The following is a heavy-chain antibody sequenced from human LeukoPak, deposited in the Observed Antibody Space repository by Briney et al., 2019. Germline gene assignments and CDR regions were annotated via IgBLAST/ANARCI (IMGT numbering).Heavy chain of an antibody. CDR3: ARDGWYSSGWYNSLHYYYYMDV. CDR2: INPSGGST. V-gene: IGHV1-46*01. D-gene: IGHD6-19*01. Sequence: GASVKVSCKASGYTFTSYYMHWVRQAPGQGLEWMGIINPSGGSTSYAQKFQGRVTMTRDMSTSTVCMELSSLRSEDTAVYYCARDGWYSSGWYNSLHYYYYMDVWGKGTTVTVSS. CDR1: GYTFTSYY. J-gene: IGHJ6*03.